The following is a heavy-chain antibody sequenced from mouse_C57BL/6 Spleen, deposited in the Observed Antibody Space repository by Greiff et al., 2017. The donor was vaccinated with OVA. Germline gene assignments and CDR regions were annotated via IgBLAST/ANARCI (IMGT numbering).Heavy chain of an antibody. V-gene: IGHV5-16*01. CDR3: ARDRDGYIDY. D-gene: IGHD2-3*01. CDR2: INYDGSST. Sequence: EVKVVESEGGLVQPGSSMKLSCTASGFTFSDYYMAWVRQVPEKGLEWVANINYDGSSTYYLDSLKSRFIISRDNAKNILYLQMSSLKSEDTATYYCARDRDGYIDYWGQGTTLTVSS. J-gene: IGHJ2*01. CDR1: GFTFSDYY.